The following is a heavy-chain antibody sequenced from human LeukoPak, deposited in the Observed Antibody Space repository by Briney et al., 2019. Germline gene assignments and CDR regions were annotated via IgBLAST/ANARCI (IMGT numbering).Heavy chain of an antibody. J-gene: IGHJ4*02. V-gene: IGHV4-39*07. CDR1: GGSISSSSYY. Sequence: SETLSLTCTVSGGSISSSSYYWGWIRQPPGKGLEWIGSIYYSGSTYYNPSLKSRVTISVDTSKNQFSLKLSSVTAADTAMYYCARDGVAGILVRSTTSFDYWGQGTLVTVSS. D-gene: IGHD6-19*01. CDR3: ARDGVAGILVRSTTSFDY. CDR2: IYYSGST.